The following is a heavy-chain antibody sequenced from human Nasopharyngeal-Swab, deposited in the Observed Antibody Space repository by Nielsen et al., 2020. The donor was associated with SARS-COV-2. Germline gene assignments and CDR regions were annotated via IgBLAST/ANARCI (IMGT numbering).Heavy chain of an antibody. CDR3: ARGWGIAARSGWFDP. D-gene: IGHD6-6*01. J-gene: IGHJ5*02. CDR2: ISSSGSTI. Sequence: GESLKISCAASGFTFSSYAMNWVRQAPGKGLEWVSYISSSGSTIYYADSVKGRFTISRDNAKNSLYLQMNSLRAEDTAVYYCARGWGIAARSGWFDPWGQGTLVTVSS. V-gene: IGHV3-48*03. CDR1: GFTFSSYA.